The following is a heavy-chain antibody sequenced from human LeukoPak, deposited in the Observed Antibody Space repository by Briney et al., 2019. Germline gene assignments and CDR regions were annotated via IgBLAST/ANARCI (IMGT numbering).Heavy chain of an antibody. V-gene: IGHV3-30-3*01. J-gene: IGHJ6*02. Sequence: GRSLRLSCAASGFTFSSYAMHWVRQAPGKGLEWVAVISYDGSNKYYADSVKGRFTISRDNSKNTLYLQMNSLRAEDTAVYYCARDLAVRAPADYYYGMDVWGQGTTVTVSS. CDR2: ISYDGSNK. D-gene: IGHD1-1*01. CDR3: ARDLAVRAPADYYYGMDV. CDR1: GFTFSSYA.